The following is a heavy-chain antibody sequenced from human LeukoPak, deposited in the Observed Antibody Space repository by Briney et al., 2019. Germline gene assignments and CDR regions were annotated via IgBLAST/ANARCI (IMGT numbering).Heavy chain of an antibody. CDR1: GFTFSSYA. V-gene: IGHV3-30-3*01. J-gene: IGHJ4*02. CDR3: ARVAAAAGR. Sequence: PGGSLRLSCAASGFTFSSYAMHWVRQAPGKGLEWVAVISYDGSNKYYADSAKGRFTISRDNSKNTLYLQMNSLRAEDTAVYYCARVAAAAGRWGQGTLVTVSS. CDR2: ISYDGSNK. D-gene: IGHD6-13*01.